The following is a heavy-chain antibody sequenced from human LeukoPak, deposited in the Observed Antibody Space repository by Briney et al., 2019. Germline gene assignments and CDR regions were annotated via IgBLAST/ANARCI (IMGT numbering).Heavy chain of an antibody. CDR2: INEDGSEK. V-gene: IGHV3-7*01. CDR1: AFTFSRYW. J-gene: IGHJ4*02. CDR3: AKDIPPGY. Sequence: PGGSLRLSCAASAFTFSRYWTTWVRQAPGKGLEWVANINEDGSEKYYLDSVRGRFTISRDNAKNSLYLQMDSLRAEDTAVYYCAKDIPPGYWGQGSLVTVSS.